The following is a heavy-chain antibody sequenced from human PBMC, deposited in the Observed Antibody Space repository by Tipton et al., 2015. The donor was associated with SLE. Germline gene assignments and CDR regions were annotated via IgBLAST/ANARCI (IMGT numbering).Heavy chain of an antibody. V-gene: IGHV4-38-2*01. Sequence: GLVKPSETLSLTCVVSGYAISRGYNWAWIRQAPGKGPEWIGSIHHSGSFDYNPSLKSRVSISVYTSKNQFSLKLTSATAADTALYYCARGLISMVEGDRFDNWGQGTLVTVSS. CDR1: GYAISRGYN. J-gene: IGHJ4*02. D-gene: IGHD3-10*01. CDR3: ARGLISMVEGDRFDN. CDR2: IHHSGSF.